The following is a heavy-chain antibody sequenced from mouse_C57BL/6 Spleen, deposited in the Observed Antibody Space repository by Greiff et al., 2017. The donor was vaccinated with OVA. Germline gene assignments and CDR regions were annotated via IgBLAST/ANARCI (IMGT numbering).Heavy chain of an antibody. CDR1: GYSITSGYY. D-gene: IGHD1-1*01. J-gene: IGHJ1*03. Sequence: EVQLQQSGPGLVKPSQSLSLTCSVTGYSITSGYYWNWIRQFPGNKLEWMGYISYDGSNNYNPSLKNRISITRDTSKNQFFLKLNSVTTEDTATYYCARGYDYYGSSNWYFDVWGTGTTVTVSS. V-gene: IGHV3-6*01. CDR3: ARGYDYYGSSNWYFDV. CDR2: ISYDGSN.